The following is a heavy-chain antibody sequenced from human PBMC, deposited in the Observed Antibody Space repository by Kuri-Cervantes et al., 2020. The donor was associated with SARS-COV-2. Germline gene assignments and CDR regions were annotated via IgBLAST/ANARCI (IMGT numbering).Heavy chain of an antibody. Sequence: SVKVSCKASGGTFSSYAISWVRQAPGQGLEWMGRIIPILGIANYAQKFQGRVTITADKSTSTAYMELSSLRSEDTAVYYCAGDSSGYSLRFDYWGQGTPVTVSS. V-gene: IGHV1-69*04. D-gene: IGHD3-22*01. CDR2: IIPILGIA. CDR3: AGDSSGYSLRFDY. CDR1: GGTFSSYA. J-gene: IGHJ4*02.